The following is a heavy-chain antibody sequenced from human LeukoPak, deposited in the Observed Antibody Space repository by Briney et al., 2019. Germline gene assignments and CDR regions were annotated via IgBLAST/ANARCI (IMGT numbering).Heavy chain of an antibody. Sequence: SETLSLTCTVSGGSISSYYWSWIRQPPGKGLEWIGYIYYSGSTNYNPSLKSRVTISVDTSKNQFSLKLSSVTAADTAVYYCARSGRNYYDSSGYYSNWFDPWGQGTLVTVSS. D-gene: IGHD3-22*01. V-gene: IGHV4-59*01. J-gene: IGHJ5*02. CDR1: GGSISSYY. CDR3: ARSGRNYYDSSGYYSNWFDP. CDR2: IYYSGST.